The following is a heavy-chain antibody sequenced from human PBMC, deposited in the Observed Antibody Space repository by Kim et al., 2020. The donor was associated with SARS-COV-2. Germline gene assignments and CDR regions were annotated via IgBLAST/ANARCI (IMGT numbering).Heavy chain of an antibody. J-gene: IGHJ4*02. D-gene: IGHD3-22*01. V-gene: IGHV3-53*01. CDR3: ASSGGGSSGLFDY. Sequence: YADPVKGRFTISRDNSKNTLYLQMNSLRAEDTAVYYCASSGGGSSGLFDYWGQGTLVTVSS.